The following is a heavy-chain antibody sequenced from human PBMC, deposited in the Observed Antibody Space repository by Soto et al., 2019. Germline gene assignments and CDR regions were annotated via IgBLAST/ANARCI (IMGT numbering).Heavy chain of an antibody. CDR3: ARERAGPNGSGPVGGDYYGMDV. J-gene: IGHJ6*02. V-gene: IGHV3-23*01. CDR2: ISDKGSTT. D-gene: IGHD2-15*01. CDR1: EFTFRNYA. Sequence: PGGSLRPSSTASEFTFRNYAMRWVRQAQGKGLEWVSSISDKGSTTYYADSVKGRFTISRDNSKNTLYLQMNSLRAEDTAVYYCARERAGPNGSGPVGGDYYGMDVWGQGTTVTVSS.